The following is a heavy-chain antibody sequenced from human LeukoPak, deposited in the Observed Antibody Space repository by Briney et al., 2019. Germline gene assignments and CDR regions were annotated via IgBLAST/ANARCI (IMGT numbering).Heavy chain of an antibody. CDR1: GGSISSYY. J-gene: IGHJ4*02. Sequence: SETLSLTCTVPGGSISSYYYNWIRQPPGKGLEWIGYIYYSGLTNYTPSLESRVTISVDTSKNQFSLRLSSVTAADTAVYYCARSRRGSSYVPYFDYWGQGTLVTVSS. D-gene: IGHD6-6*01. CDR2: IYYSGLT. V-gene: IGHV4-59*08. CDR3: ARSRRGSSYVPYFDY.